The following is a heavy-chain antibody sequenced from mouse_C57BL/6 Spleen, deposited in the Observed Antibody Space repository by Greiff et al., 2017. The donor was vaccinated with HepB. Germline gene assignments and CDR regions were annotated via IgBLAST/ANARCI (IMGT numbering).Heavy chain of an antibody. Sequence: QVQLKQPGAELVRPGSSVKLSCKASGYTFTSYWMDWVKQRPGQGLEWIGNIYPSDSETHYNQKFKDKATLTVDKSSSTAYMQLSSLTSEDSAVYYCARWGSGYYWGQGTTLTVSS. J-gene: IGHJ2*01. V-gene: IGHV1-61*01. CDR2: IYPSDSET. D-gene: IGHD3-2*02. CDR1: GYTFTSYW. CDR3: ARWGSGYY.